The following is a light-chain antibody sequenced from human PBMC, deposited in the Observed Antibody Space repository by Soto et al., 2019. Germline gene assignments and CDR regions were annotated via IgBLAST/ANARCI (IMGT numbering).Light chain of an antibody. Sequence: QSVLTQPASVSGSPGQPITISCTGTSTDVGRYNYASWYQQHPGKAPKLMIYDVANRPSGVSNRFSGSKSGITASLTISGLQAEDEADYYCSSYTTSSTYVFGTGTKVTVL. V-gene: IGLV2-14*01. CDR2: DVA. CDR1: STDVGRYNY. CDR3: SSYTTSSTYV. J-gene: IGLJ1*01.